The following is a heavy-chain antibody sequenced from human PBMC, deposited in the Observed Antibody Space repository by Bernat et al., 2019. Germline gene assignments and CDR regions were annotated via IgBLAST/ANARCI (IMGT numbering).Heavy chain of an antibody. Sequence: QVQLQQWGAGLLKPSETLSLNCAVSGGSFSGYYWSWIRQSPGKGLEWIGEVNQSGCTNYNPSLKSRVTISVDMSKNQFSLRLGSVTAADTAVYYCARGRPNYYDYYYMDVWGRGTTVTVSS. V-gene: IGHV4-34*01. CDR2: VNQSGCT. CDR1: GGSFSGYY. J-gene: IGHJ6*03. CDR3: ARGRPNYYDYYYMDV.